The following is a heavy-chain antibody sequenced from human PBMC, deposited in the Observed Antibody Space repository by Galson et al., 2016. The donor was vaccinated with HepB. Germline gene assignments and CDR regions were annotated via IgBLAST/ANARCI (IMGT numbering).Heavy chain of an antibody. Sequence: SLRLSCAASGFTFRSYGMHWVRQAPGKGLEWVALIWYDGSNKYYADSVKGRFTIPRDNSNNRLYLQMDNLRAEDSAVYYCVRDHSGSYFTYYYYVMDVWGQGTTVTVSS. CDR2: IWYDGSNK. CDR3: VRDHSGSYFTYYYYVMDV. D-gene: IGHD1-26*01. CDR1: GFTFRSYG. V-gene: IGHV3-33*01. J-gene: IGHJ6*02.